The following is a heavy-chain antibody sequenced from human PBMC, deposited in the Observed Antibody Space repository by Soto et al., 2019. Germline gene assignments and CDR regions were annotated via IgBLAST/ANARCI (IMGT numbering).Heavy chain of an antibody. CDR3: ASPTFSYDSGGPPAS. CDR2: ISSSSSTI. Sequence: GGSLRLSCAASGFTFSTYSMNWVRQAPGKGLEWVSYISSSSSTIFYTDSVKGRFTVSRDNAKNSLYLQMNSLRAEDTAVYYFASPTFSYDSGGPPASGGRETRVPVPS. V-gene: IGHV3-48*01. J-gene: IGHJ2*01. CDR1: GFTFSTYS. D-gene: IGHD3-22*01.